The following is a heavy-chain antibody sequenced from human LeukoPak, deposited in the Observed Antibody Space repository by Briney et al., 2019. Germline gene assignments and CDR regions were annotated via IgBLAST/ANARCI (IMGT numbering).Heavy chain of an antibody. CDR2: INHSGST. CDR1: GGSFSGYY. J-gene: IGHJ4*02. D-gene: IGHD3-3*01. Sequence: PSETLSLTCGVYGGSFSGYYWSWLRQPPGKGLEWIGEINHSGSTNYNPSLKSRVTISADTSKNQFSLKLRSVTAADTAVYYCARGSSIFGVVMWGQGTLVTVSS. CDR3: ARGSSIFGVVM. V-gene: IGHV4-34*01.